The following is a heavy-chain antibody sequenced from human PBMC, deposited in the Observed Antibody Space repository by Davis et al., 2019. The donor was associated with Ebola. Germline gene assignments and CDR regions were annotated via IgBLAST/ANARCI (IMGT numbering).Heavy chain of an antibody. CDR1: GGSINSGDYY. J-gene: IGHJ4*01. Sequence: SETLSLTCTVSGGSINSGDYYWSWFRQPPGKGLEWIGYIYYSVTTYYSPSLKSRLTISVDTSKNQLSLKLISVTAADTAVYYCARGSRSVADQWGQGNLVTVSS. CDR2: IYYSVTT. D-gene: IGHD1-26*01. CDR3: ARGSRSVADQ. V-gene: IGHV4-30-4*01.